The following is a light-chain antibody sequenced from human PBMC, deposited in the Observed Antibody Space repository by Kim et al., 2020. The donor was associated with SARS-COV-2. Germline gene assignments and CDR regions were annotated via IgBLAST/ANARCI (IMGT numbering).Light chain of an antibody. CDR2: YAS. V-gene: IGKV3-11*01. Sequence: PGERAPLSCRAVHSVGTYVACYQKNPGQAPRLLIDYASKRATGIPARFRGSGSGTDFTLTIGTLEPADSAVYYCQQRGNFGQGTRLEIK. J-gene: IGKJ5*01. CDR1: HSVGTY. CDR3: QQRGN.